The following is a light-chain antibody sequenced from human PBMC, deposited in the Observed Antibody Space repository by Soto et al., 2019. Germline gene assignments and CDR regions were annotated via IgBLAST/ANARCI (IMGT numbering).Light chain of an antibody. Sequence: EIVLTQSPGTLSLSPGERATLSCRATQSVNNNLAWYQHKRGQAPRLLIYEAFIRATGIPARFSGSGSETEFTLTINSLQSEDFAIYYCQPYNNWPLTFGGGTKVESK. CDR2: EAF. J-gene: IGKJ4*01. CDR3: QPYNNWPLT. CDR1: QSVNNN. V-gene: IGKV3D-15*01.